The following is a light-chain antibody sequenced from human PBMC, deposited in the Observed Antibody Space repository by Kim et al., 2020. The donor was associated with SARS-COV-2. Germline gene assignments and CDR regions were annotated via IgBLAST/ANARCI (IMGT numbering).Light chain of an antibody. CDR2: GED. Sequence: GQGVTTACSGSNTNIGTNYVDWYQQQPRGAPHLLIFGEDHRPSGVPEGFSGSKSGNTATLPTSGVRHDDEDDYYCVTWHDSLNNWVFGGGTKVTVL. CDR3: VTWHDSLNNWV. J-gene: IGLJ3*02. CDR1: NTNIGTNY. V-gene: IGLV1-47*02.